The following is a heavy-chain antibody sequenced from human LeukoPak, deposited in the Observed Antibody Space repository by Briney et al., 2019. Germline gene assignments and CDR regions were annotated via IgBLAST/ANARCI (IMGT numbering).Heavy chain of an antibody. V-gene: IGHV3-20*04. D-gene: IGHD6-13*01. Sequence: GGSLRLSCAASGFTFDDYGMSWVRQAPGKGLEWVSGINWNGGSTGYADSVKGRFTISRDNAKNSLYLQMNSLRAEDTALYYCARDDHPYSSSCPDVWGKGTTVTVSS. CDR2: INWNGGST. CDR1: GFTFDDYG. CDR3: ARDDHPYSSSCPDV. J-gene: IGHJ6*04.